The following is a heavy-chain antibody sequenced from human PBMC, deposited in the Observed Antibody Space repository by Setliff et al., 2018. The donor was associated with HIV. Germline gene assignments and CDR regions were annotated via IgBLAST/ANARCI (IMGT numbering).Heavy chain of an antibody. J-gene: IGHJ5*02. V-gene: IGHV4-38-2*01. CDR3: ARHRSGNWYYFGFDP. Sequence: PSETLSLTCDVSGYSISSGYYWGWIRQPPGKGLEWIGSIYHSGTTYYNPSLKSRVTISVDTSKNQFSLKLTSVTVADTAVYYCARHRSGNWYYFGFDPWGQGTLVTVSS. CDR1: GYSISSGYY. CDR2: IYHSGTT. D-gene: IGHD1-7*01.